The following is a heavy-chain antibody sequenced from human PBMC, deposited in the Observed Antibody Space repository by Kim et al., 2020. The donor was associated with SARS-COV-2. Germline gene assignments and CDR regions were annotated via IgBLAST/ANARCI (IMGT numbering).Heavy chain of an antibody. CDR1: GFTVSSNY. CDR3: ARDFCSGGSCYLSYYYGMDV. V-gene: IGHV3-53*01. D-gene: IGHD2-15*01. CDR2: IYSGGST. J-gene: IGHJ6*02. Sequence: GGSLRLSCAASGFTVSSNYMSWVRQAPGKGLEWVSVIYSGGSTYYADSVKGRFTISRDNSKNTLYLQMNSLRAEDTAVYYCARDFCSGGSCYLSYYYGMDVWGQGTTVTVSS.